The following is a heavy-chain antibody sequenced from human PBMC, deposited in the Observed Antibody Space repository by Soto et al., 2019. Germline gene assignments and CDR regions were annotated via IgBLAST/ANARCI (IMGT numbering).Heavy chain of an antibody. CDR3: ARDVHYSFDY. J-gene: IGHJ4*02. CDR1: GFIFSDYS. Sequence: GGSLRLSCAASGFIFSDYSMNWVRQAPGKGLEWVSYISSSSNIDYADSVKGRFTISRDNAKNSLYLQMNSLRDEDTAVYYCARDVHYSFDYWGQGTQVTVSS. D-gene: IGHD1-26*01. CDR2: ISSSSNI. V-gene: IGHV3-48*02.